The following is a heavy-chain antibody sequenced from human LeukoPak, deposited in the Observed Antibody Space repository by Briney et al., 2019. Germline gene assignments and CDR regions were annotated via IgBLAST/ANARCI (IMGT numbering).Heavy chain of an antibody. J-gene: IGHJ3*02. CDR1: GYTFTGYY. CDR3: AREYYYDSSGQGAFDI. V-gene: IGHV1-2*06. CDR2: TNPNSGGT. Sequence: ASVKVSCKASGYTFTGYYMHWVRQAPGQGLEWMGRTNPNSGGTNYAQKFQGRVTMTRDTSISTAYMELSRLRSDDTAVYYCAREYYYDSSGQGAFDIWGQGTMVTVSS. D-gene: IGHD3-22*01.